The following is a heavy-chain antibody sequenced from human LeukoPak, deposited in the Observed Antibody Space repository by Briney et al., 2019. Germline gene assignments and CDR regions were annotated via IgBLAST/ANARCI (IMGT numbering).Heavy chain of an antibody. J-gene: IGHJ6*02. D-gene: IGHD3-22*01. CDR1: GFTFSSYE. CDR2: IGGSGSTI. V-gene: IGHV3-48*03. Sequence: GGSLRLSCAASGFTFSSYEMNWVRQAPGKGLEWVSYIGGSGSTIYYADSVRGRFTISRDNAKNSLHLQMDSLRAEDTAIYHCTKHITTDATTPFYYGMDVWGQGTTVTVSS. CDR3: TKHITTDATTPFYYGMDV.